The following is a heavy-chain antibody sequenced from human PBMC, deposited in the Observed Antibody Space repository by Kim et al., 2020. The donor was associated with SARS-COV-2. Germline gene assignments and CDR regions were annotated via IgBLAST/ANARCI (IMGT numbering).Heavy chain of an antibody. J-gene: IGHJ6*02. Sequence: GLAQRFQGRVTITRNTSISKAYMELSSLRSEDTAVYYCARGYSSISSMDVWGQGTTVTVSS. CDR3: ARGYSSISSMDV. V-gene: IGHV1-8*01. D-gene: IGHD3-9*01.